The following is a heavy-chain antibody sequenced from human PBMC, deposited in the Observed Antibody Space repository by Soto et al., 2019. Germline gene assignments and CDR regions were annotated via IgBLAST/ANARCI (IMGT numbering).Heavy chain of an antibody. CDR3: ARQVVLDILTSYYEPIYYFDY. J-gene: IGHJ4*02. V-gene: IGHV4-59*01. Sequence: PSETLSLTCTVSGGSISSYYWSWIRQPPGKGLEWIGYIYYSGSTNYNPSLKSRVTISVDTSKNQFSLKLSSVTAADTAVYYCARQVVLDILTSYYEPIYYFDYWGQGTLVTVSS. CDR1: GGSISSYY. CDR2: IYYSGST. D-gene: IGHD3-9*01.